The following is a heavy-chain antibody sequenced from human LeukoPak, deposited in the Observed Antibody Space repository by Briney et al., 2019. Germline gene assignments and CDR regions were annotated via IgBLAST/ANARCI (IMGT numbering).Heavy chain of an antibody. CDR3: ARRNYYGSGYYFDY. CDR1: GYSFTSYW. CDR2: IYPGDSDT. J-gene: IGHJ4*02. V-gene: IGHV5-51*01. Sequence: ESRQISCQGSGYSFTSYWIGWVRQMPGKGLEWMGIIYPGDSDTRYSPSFRGQLTISADKSISTAYLQWRSLKTSDTAMYYCARRNYYGSGYYFDYWGQGTLVTVSS. D-gene: IGHD3-10*01.